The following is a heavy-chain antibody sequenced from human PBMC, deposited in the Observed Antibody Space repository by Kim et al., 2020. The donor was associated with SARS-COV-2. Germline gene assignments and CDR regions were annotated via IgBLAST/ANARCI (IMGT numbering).Heavy chain of an antibody. D-gene: IGHD3-3*01. J-gene: IGHJ4*02. CDR2: ISYDGSNK. V-gene: IGHV3-30*18. CDR3: AKGPDFWSGYFGD. CDR1: GFTFSSYG. Sequence: GGSLRLSCAASGFTFSSYGMHWVRQAPGKGLEWVAVISYDGSNKYYADSVKGRFTISRDNSKNTLYLQMNSLRAEDTAVYYCAKGPDFWSGYFGDWGQGTLVTVSS.